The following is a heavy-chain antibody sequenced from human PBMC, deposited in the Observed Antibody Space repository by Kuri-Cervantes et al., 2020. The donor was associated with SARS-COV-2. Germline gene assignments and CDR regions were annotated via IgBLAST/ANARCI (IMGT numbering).Heavy chain of an antibody. D-gene: IGHD3-22*01. CDR1: GFTFGDYA. CDR2: IWYDEDNK. V-gene: IGHV3-30*02. Sequence: GESLKISCTASGFTFGDYAMSWFRQAPGKGLECVAFIWYDEDNKYYADSVKGRFTISRDNSKNTLYLQMNTLRAEDTAVYYCGSGLLPHYWGQGTLVTVSS. J-gene: IGHJ4*02. CDR3: GSGLLPHY.